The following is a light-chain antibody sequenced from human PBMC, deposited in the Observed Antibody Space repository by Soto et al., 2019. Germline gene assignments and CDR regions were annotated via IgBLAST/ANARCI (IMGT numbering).Light chain of an antibody. CDR2: AAS. J-gene: IGKJ4*01. CDR3: QQSNSSPPT. V-gene: IGKV1-39*01. CDR1: QSITNY. Sequence: DIQMTQSPSALSASVGDRVTITCRASQSITNYLNWYQHKPGQAPNLLIYAASTLQAGVPSRFRGSGSGTDFTLTISSLQPEDFSTYFCQQSNSSPPTFGGGTKVEIK.